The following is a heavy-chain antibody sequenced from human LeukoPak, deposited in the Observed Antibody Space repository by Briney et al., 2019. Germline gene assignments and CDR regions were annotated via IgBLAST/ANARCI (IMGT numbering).Heavy chain of an antibody. V-gene: IGHV3-23*01. CDR3: AKADFWSGYYSSEDY. CDR2: ISGSGGST. Sequence: GGSLRLSCAASGFTFSSYAMSWVRQAPGKGLEWVSAISGSGGSTYYADSVKGRFTISRDNSKNTLYLQMNSLRAEDTAVYYCAKADFWSGYYSSEDYWGQGTLVTVSS. J-gene: IGHJ4*02. D-gene: IGHD3-3*01. CDR1: GFTFSSYA.